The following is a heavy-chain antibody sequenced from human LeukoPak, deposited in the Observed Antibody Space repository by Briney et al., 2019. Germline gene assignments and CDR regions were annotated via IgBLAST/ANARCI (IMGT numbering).Heavy chain of an antibody. V-gene: IGHV3-23*01. CDR2: VGHNAAGT. D-gene: IGHD3-16*01. Sequence: PGGSLRLSCAASGFTFSDYSMSWVRQAPGKGLEWVAAVGHNAAGTYYADSVKGRFTISRDNSRNTMYLQMNSLTAEDTAVYYCARGGVATGQGGEVHYYFDYWGQGTLVTVSS. CDR1: GFTFSDYS. J-gene: IGHJ4*02. CDR3: ARGGVATGQGGEVHYYFDY.